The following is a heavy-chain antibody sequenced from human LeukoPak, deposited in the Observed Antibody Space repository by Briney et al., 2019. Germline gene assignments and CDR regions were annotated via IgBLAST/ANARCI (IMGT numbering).Heavy chain of an antibody. CDR3: ATDFMVRGVIILGGAFDI. D-gene: IGHD3-10*01. J-gene: IGHJ3*02. V-gene: IGHV1-24*01. CDR1: GYTLTELS. Sequence: ASVKVSCKVSGYTLTELSMHWVRQAPGKGLEWMGGFDPEDGETIYAQKFQGRVTMTEDTSTDTAYMELSSLRSEDTAVYYCATDFMVRGVIILGGAFDIWGQGTMVTVSS. CDR2: FDPEDGET.